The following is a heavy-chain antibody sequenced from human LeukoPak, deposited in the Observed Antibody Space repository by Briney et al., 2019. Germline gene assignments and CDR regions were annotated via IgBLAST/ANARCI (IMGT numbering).Heavy chain of an antibody. D-gene: IGHD3-10*01. J-gene: IGHJ4*02. CDR1: GYTFTGYY. V-gene: IGHV1-2*06. CDR2: INPNSGGT. CDR3: ARDPKESTFDY. Sequence: ASVKVSCKASGYTFTGYYMHWVRQAPGQGLEWMGRINPNSGGTNYAQKFQGRVTMARDTSISTAYMELSRLGSDDTAVYYCARDPKESTFDYWGQGTLVTVSS.